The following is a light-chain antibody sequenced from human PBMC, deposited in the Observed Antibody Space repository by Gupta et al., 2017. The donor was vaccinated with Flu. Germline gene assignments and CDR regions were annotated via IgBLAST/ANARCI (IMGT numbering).Light chain of an antibody. CDR1: SSDVGGYNY. CDR2: DVN. CDR3: CSYAGSLWV. J-gene: IGLJ3*02. Sequence: QSVTISCTRTSSDVGGYNYVCWYQQYPGKAPKLMIYDVNKRPSGVPDRFSGSKSGNTASLTISGLQAEDEADYYCCSYAGSLWVFGGGTKLTVL. V-gene: IGLV2-11*01.